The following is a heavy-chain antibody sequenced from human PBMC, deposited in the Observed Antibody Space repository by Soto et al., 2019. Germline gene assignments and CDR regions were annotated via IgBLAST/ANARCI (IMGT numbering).Heavy chain of an antibody. V-gene: IGHV3-21*06. D-gene: IGHD3-16*01. Sequence: LRLSCAASGFMFSAYTMNWVRQAPGKGLEWLSSISDDSSYIDYADSLRGRFTVSRDNARNSLYLQIDSLGVEDTAVYYCATPYYFNHWGPGTLVTVSS. J-gene: IGHJ1*01. CDR1: GFMFSAYT. CDR2: ISDDSSYI. CDR3: ATPYYFNH.